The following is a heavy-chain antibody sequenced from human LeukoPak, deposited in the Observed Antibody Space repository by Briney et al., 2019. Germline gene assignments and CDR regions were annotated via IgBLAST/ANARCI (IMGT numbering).Heavy chain of an antibody. Sequence: GRSLRLPCAASGFTFSSYAMHWVRQAPGKGLEWVAVISYDGSNKYYADSVKGRFTISRDNSKNTLYLQMNSLRAEDTAVYYCARYGSESSSAPFDYWGQGTLVTVSS. CDR2: ISYDGSNK. J-gene: IGHJ4*02. CDR1: GFTFSSYA. V-gene: IGHV3-30*04. CDR3: ARYGSESSSAPFDY. D-gene: IGHD6-13*01.